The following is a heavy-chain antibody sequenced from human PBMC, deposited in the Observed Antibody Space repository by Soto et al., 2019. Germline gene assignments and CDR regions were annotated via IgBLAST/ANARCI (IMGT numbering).Heavy chain of an antibody. V-gene: IGHV3-21*01. Sequence: EVQLVESGGGLVKPGGSLRLSCAASGFTFSSYSMNWVRQAPGKGLEWVSLISSSSSYIYYADSVKGRFTISRDNAKNAQYLQMNILRAEDTAVYYCAIDLGSTTRYFDYWGQGTLVTVSS. CDR1: GFTFSSYS. CDR2: ISSSSSYI. D-gene: IGHD4-4*01. J-gene: IGHJ4*02. CDR3: AIDLGSTTRYFDY.